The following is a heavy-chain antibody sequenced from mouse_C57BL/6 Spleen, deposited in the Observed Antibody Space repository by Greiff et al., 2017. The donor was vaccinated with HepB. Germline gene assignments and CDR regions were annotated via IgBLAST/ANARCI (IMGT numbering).Heavy chain of an antibody. CDR1: GYTFTSYW. Sequence: VKLQQPGAELVRPGTSVKLSCKASGYTFTSYWMHWVKQRPGQGLEWIGVIDPSDSYTNYNQKFKGKATLTVDTSSSTAYMQLSSLTSEDSAVYYCAIRRGEDYFDYWGQGTTLTVSS. J-gene: IGHJ2*01. CDR3: AIRRGEDYFDY. D-gene: IGHD2-13*01. CDR2: IDPSDSYT. V-gene: IGHV1-59*01.